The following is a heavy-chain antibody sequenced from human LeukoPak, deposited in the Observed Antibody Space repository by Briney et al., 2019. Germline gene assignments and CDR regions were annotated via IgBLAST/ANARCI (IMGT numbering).Heavy chain of an antibody. CDR3: ARETIAAAGHYFDY. D-gene: IGHD6-13*01. V-gene: IGHV3-30*02. CDR2: IRYDGSNK. Sequence: PGGSLRLSCAASGFTFSSYGMHWVRQAPGKGLEWVAFIRYDGSNKYYADSVKGRFTISRDNSKNTLYLQMNSLRAEDTAVYYCARETIAAAGHYFDYWGQGTLVTVSS. CDR1: GFTFSSYG. J-gene: IGHJ4*02.